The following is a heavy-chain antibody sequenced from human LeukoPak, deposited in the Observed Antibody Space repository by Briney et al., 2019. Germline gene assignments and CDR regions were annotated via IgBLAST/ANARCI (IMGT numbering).Heavy chain of an antibody. CDR3: ATEVREQQWLVRDH. CDR1: GFIFSNNA. Sequence: GGSLRLSCAASGFIFSNNAMHWVRPAPGKGLEWVSFTHHDGTYSYADSVKGRFTISRDNSQSTLYLQMNTVRPDDTAVYYCATEVREQQWLVRDHWGQGTLVIVSS. V-gene: IGHV3-30*02. J-gene: IGHJ4*02. CDR2: THHDGTY. D-gene: IGHD6-19*01.